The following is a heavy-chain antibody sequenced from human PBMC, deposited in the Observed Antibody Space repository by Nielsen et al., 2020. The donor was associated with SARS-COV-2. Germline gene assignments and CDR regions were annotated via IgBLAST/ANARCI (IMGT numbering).Heavy chain of an antibody. J-gene: IGHJ4*02. CDR1: GFNIRGYR. CDR2: IKLDGSEK. D-gene: IGHD4/OR15-4a*01. Sequence: GESLKISCVVSGFNIRGYRMTWVRQAPGKGLEWVGNIKLDGSEKYYVDSVRGRFTISRDNARNTLYLQMNSLRVEDTAVYFCARVGSYGDPEYLDYWGQGALVTVSS. CDR3: ARVGSYGDPEYLDY. V-gene: IGHV3-7*01.